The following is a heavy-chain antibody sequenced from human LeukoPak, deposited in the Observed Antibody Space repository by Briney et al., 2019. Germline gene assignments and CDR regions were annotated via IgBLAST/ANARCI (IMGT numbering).Heavy chain of an antibody. CDR3: ARLVGATNWGYFDY. Sequence: GASVKVSCKASGYTFTSYGISWVRQAPGQGLEWMGWISAYNGNTNYAQKLQGRVTMTTDTSTSTAYMELRSLRSDDTAVYYCARLVGATNWGYFDYWGQGTLVTVSS. D-gene: IGHD1-26*01. J-gene: IGHJ4*02. V-gene: IGHV1-18*01. CDR2: ISAYNGNT. CDR1: GYTFTSYG.